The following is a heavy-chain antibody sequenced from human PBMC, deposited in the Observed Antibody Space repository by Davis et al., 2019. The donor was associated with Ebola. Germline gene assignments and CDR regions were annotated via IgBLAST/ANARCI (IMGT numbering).Heavy chain of an antibody. CDR1: GFTFINYA. V-gene: IGHV3-23*01. Sequence: GESLKISCAASGFTFINYAMSWVRQAPGKGLEWVSAITGNGASTYSADSVKGRFIISRDSSKNTLYLQMNSLIVDDTAVYYCAKARGAYDILSHFDYWGQGTLVTVSS. CDR2: ITGNGAST. D-gene: IGHD3-9*01. J-gene: IGHJ4*02. CDR3: AKARGAYDILSHFDY.